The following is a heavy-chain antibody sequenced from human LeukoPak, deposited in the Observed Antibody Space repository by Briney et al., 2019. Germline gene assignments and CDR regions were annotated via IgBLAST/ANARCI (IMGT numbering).Heavy chain of an antibody. V-gene: IGHV4-59*12. CDR1: GGSISSYY. J-gene: IGHJ6*03. CDR2: IYYSGST. D-gene: IGHD3-22*01. CDR3: ARGDQGYYYFMDV. Sequence: SETLSLTCTVSGGSISSYYWSWIRQPSGKGLEWIGYIYYSGSTNYNPSLKSRVTISVDTSKNQFSLKLSSVTAADTAVYYCARGDQGYYYFMDVWGKGTTVTVSS.